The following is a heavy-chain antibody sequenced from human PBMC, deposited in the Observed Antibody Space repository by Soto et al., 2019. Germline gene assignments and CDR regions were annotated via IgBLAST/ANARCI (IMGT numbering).Heavy chain of an antibody. Sequence: QLQLQESGPGLVKPSETLSLTCTVSGGSISSSRYYWGWIRQPPGKGLEWIGSIYYSGSTYYNPYLSSRVTKSVDTSKNQFYLELSSVTAADTAVYYCATSNWFDPWGQGTLVTVSS. J-gene: IGHJ5*02. CDR3: ATSNWFDP. CDR2: IYYSGST. V-gene: IGHV4-39*01. CDR1: GGSISSSRYY.